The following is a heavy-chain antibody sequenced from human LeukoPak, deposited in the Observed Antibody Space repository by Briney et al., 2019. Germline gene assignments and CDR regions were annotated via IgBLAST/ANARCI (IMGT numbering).Heavy chain of an antibody. Sequence: ASVKVSCKASGYTFTSYDINWVRQATGQGLEWMGWMNPNSGNTGYAQKFQGRVTMTRNTSISTAYMELSSLRSEDTAVYYCARGSYSNYYFDYWGQGTLVTVSS. CDR2: MNPNSGNT. CDR3: ARGSYSNYYFDY. J-gene: IGHJ4*02. CDR1: GYTFTSYD. D-gene: IGHD4-11*01. V-gene: IGHV1-8*01.